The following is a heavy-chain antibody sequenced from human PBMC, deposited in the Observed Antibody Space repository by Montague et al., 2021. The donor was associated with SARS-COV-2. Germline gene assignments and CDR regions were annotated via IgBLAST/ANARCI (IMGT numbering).Heavy chain of an antibody. J-gene: IGHJ4*02. V-gene: IGHV1-2*02. D-gene: IGHD2-21*02. CDR3: ARGVTNDD. Sequence: SVRVSCKASGYIFSDYYVHWLRHAPGQGLEWMGWINPHSGGTNYAQKFQGRVTLTRDTSITTAYMDLSGLTSDDTAVYYCARGVTNDDWGQGTLVTVSS. CDR1: GYIFSDYY. CDR2: INPHSGGT.